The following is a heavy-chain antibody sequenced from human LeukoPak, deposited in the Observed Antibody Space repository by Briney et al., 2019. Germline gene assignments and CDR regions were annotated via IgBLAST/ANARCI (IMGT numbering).Heavy chain of an antibody. J-gene: IGHJ4*02. Sequence: ASETLSLTCSVSGGSMNSYYWSWIRQSPGKGLEWIGYTYYIGSPNYNPSLKSRVTISVDTSKNQFSLRLTSVTAADTAVYYCARDRHDSTGYYYDYWGQGALVTVSP. CDR1: GGSMNSYY. D-gene: IGHD3-22*01. V-gene: IGHV4-59*01. CDR3: ARDRHDSTGYYYDY. CDR2: TYYIGSP.